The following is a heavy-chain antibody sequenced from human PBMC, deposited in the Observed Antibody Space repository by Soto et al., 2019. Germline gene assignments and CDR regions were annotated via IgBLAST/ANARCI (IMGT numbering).Heavy chain of an antibody. CDR3: TRDASRDSSARGWFDP. CDR1: GFTFRSFT. V-gene: IGHV3-21*01. J-gene: IGHJ5*02. Sequence: PGGSLRLSCAASGFTFRSFTMNWVRQAPGKGLEWVSTISSNSAYIYYTDALRGRLTISRDNAKNSLHLQMNSLRAEDTAVYYCTRDASRDSSARGWFDPWGPGTLVTVYS. CDR2: ISSNSAYI. D-gene: IGHD6-13*01.